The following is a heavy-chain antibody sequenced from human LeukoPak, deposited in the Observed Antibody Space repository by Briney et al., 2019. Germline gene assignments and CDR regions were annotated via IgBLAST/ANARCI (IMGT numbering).Heavy chain of an antibody. D-gene: IGHD5-24*01. CDR1: GGSFSGFH. CDR3: ARGRDDYNFAY. V-gene: IGHV4-34*01. Sequence: SETLSLTCAVYGGSFSGFHWTWIRQPPGKGLEWIGEINHSGGTNYNPSLRSRVTISVDTSKNQFSLKLFSVTAVDTAVYYCARGRDDYNFAYWGQGTLVTVSS. J-gene: IGHJ4*02. CDR2: INHSGGT.